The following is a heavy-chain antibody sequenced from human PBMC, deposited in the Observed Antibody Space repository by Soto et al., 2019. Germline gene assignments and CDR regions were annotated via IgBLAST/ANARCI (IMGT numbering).Heavy chain of an antibody. CDR1: GCIFGNHG. CDR2: INANAIDT. CDR3: VYWVSAHFAF. Sequence: VGSLRLSCAASGCIFGNHGMTWVRQSPGRVLEWVSTINANAIDTHYADSVKGRFTISRDNSKSTLDLQMNGLRAEDTAIYYCVYWVSAHFAFWGPGTLIIVS. V-gene: IGHV3-23*01. J-gene: IGHJ4*02. D-gene: IGHD2-8*01.